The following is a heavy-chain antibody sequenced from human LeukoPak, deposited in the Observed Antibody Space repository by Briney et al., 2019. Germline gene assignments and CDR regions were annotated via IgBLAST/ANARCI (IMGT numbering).Heavy chain of an antibody. J-gene: IGHJ4*02. CDR1: GGSISSSSYL. V-gene: IGHV4-39*01. CDR2: IYYSGST. Sequence: PSETLSLTCAVSGGSISSSSYLWGWIRQPPGKGLEWIGSIYYSGSTYYNPSLKSRVSISVDTSKRQFSLKLSAVTAADTAVYTCARIAYSSSIIDYWGQRTLVTVSS. D-gene: IGHD6-6*01. CDR3: ARIAYSSSIIDY.